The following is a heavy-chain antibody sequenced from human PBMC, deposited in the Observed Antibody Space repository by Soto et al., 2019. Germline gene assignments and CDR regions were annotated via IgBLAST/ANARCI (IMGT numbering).Heavy chain of an antibody. J-gene: IGHJ4*02. CDR2: IYYSGST. Sequence: SETLSLTCTVSGGSISSYYWSWIRQPPGKGLEWIGYIYYSGSTNYNPSLKCRVTISVDTSKNQFSLKLSSVTAADSAVYYCARTAPDFWSGYYEGPITYYFDYWGQGTLVTVSS. CDR1: GGSISSYY. CDR3: ARTAPDFWSGYYEGPITYYFDY. D-gene: IGHD3-3*01. V-gene: IGHV4-59*01.